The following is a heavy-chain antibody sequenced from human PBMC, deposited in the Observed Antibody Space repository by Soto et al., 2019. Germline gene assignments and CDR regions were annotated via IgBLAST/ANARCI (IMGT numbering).Heavy chain of an antibody. CDR2: INPSGGST. Sequence: QVQLVQSGAEVKKPGASVKVSCKASGYTFTSYYMHWVRQAPGQGLEWMGIINPSGGSTSYAQKFQGRVTMTRDTSTSTVYMELSSLRSEDTAVYYCARGQEVVVPAAPTWFDPWGQGTLVTVSS. CDR1: GYTFTSYY. D-gene: IGHD2-2*01. CDR3: ARGQEVVVPAAPTWFDP. V-gene: IGHV1-46*01. J-gene: IGHJ5*02.